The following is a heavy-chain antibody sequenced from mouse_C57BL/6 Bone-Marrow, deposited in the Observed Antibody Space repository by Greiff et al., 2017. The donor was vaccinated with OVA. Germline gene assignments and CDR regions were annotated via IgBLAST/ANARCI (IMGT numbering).Heavy chain of an antibody. CDR2: IDPAHGNT. CDR1: GFNIKNTY. V-gene: IGHV14-3*01. D-gene: IGHD2-1*01. Sequence: VQLQESVAELVRPGASVKLSCTASGFNIKNTYMHWVKQRPEQGLEWIGRIDPAHGNTNYAPKFQGKATLTADTSSNTAYLQLSSLTSEDPAIYYCATLIYYGNYVDYGGQGTTLTVSA. J-gene: IGHJ2*01. CDR3: ATLIYYGNYVDY.